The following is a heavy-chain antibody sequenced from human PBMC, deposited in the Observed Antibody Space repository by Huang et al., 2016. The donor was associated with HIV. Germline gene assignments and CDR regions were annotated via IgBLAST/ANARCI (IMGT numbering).Heavy chain of an antibody. CDR2: IIPMFGTT. Sequence: QVQLVQSGAEVKKPGSSVKVSCKASGGSFSNHVLSWVRQGPGQGLEWMGGIIPMFGTTNDAQKVQGRVTMTADEATGTAYLELSSLRSEDTAVYFCARESNIVVVPHTIKFFDYWGQGTMVTVSS. V-gene: IGHV1-69*01. CDR1: GGSFSNHV. D-gene: IGHD2-2*01. J-gene: IGHJ4*02. CDR3: ARESNIVVVPHTIKFFDY.